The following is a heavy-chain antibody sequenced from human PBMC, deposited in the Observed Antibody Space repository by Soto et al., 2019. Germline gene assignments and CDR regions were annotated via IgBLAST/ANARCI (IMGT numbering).Heavy chain of an antibody. Sequence: EVQLVESGGGLVQPGGSLRLSCAASGFTVSSNYMSWVLQAPGQGLEWVSVIYSGGSTYYADSVKGRFTISRDNSKNTLYLQMNSLRAEDKAVYYCARKLSGYVDYWGQGTLVTVSS. J-gene: IGHJ4*02. CDR3: ARKLSGYVDY. CDR2: IYSGGST. CDR1: GFTVSSNY. V-gene: IGHV3-66*01. D-gene: IGHD1-26*01.